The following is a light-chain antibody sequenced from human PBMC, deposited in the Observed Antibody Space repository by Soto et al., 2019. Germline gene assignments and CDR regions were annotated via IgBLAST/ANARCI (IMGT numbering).Light chain of an antibody. V-gene: IGKV3-11*02. CDR3: QQLSTWPPLS. J-gene: IGKJ4*01. CDR1: QSVGSS. CDR2: DAS. Sequence: EIVVTQSPATLSLSPGERATLSCRTSQSVGSSLAWYQKKPGKAPRLLIYDASNRATGIPARFSGSGSVRDFTITISSLAPEDFAVYYGQQLSTWPPLSFGGGTQVESK.